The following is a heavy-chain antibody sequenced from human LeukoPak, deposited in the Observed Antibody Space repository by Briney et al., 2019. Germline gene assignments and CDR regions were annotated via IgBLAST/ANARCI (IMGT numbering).Heavy chain of an antibody. V-gene: IGHV1-46*01. Sequence: ASVKVSCKASGYIFTSYYMHWVRQAPGQGLEWMGIINPSGGRTNYAPKFQGRVTMTRDTATSTVYMELSSLRSEDTAVYYCVRDGEVIIKPAASFPHDAFDIWGQGTMVIVSS. D-gene: IGHD3-10*01. J-gene: IGHJ3*02. CDR2: INPSGGRT. CDR1: GYIFTSYY. CDR3: VRDGEVIIKPAASFPHDAFDI.